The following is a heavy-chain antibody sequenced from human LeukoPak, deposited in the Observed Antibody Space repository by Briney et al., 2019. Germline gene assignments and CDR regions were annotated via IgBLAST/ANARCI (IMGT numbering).Heavy chain of an antibody. V-gene: IGHV1-2*02. D-gene: IGHD2-2*03. Sequence: ASVKVSCKASGYTFTGYYMHWVRQAPGQGLEWMGWINPNSGGTNYAQKFRGRVTMTRDTSISTAYMELSRLRSDDTAVYYCARISGYCSCTSCDYWGQGTLVTVSS. J-gene: IGHJ4*02. CDR2: INPNSGGT. CDR3: ARISGYCSCTSCDY. CDR1: GYTFTGYY.